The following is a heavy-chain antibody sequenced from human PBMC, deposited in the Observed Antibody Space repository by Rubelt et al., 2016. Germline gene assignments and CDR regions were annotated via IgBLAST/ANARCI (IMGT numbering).Heavy chain of an antibody. Sequence: QLQQGGARILKPSETLSLTCDLHGASFGDYYWAWIRQSPHKGLEWIGEVNSDGPTHYSPSFEGRVTLFVDTSKSQFFLMLTSVTAADTATYYCARDSLTQLKGVPLDSWGQGTPVSVSS. V-gene: IGHV4-34*02. J-gene: IGHJ4*02. CDR1: GASFGDYY. CDR3: ARDSLTQLKGVPLDS. CDR2: VNSDGPT. D-gene: IGHD1-1*01.